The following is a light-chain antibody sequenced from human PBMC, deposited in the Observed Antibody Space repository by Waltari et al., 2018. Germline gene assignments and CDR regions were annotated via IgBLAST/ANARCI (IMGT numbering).Light chain of an antibody. V-gene: IGKV1-33*01. CDR3: QQHDNLFVT. J-gene: IGKJ2*01. Sequence: DLQMTQSPSSLSASVGDRVTITCQARQDNRNYLNWYQQRPEKATKLLIYDASNLETGVPSRFSGSGSGTDFTFTISSLQPEDVATYYCQQHDNLFVTFGQGTKLEIK. CDR2: DAS. CDR1: QDNRNY.